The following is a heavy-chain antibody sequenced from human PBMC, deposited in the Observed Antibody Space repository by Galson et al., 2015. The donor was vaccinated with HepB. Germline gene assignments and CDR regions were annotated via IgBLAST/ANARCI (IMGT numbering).Heavy chain of an antibody. D-gene: IGHD3-16*01. V-gene: IGHV1-18*01. CDR3: AIWGRGSGVDY. CDR1: VYTFTSYH. CDR2: ISAYNGNT. J-gene: IGHJ4*02. Sequence: SVKVSCKASVYTFTSYHITWVRQAPGQGLEWMGWISAYNGNTNYAQKLQGRVTMTTDTSTSTAYMELGSLRSDDTAVYYCAIWGRGSGVDYWGQGTLVTVSS.